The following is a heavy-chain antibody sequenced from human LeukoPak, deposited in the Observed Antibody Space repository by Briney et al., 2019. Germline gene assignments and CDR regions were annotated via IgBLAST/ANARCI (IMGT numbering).Heavy chain of an antibody. CDR2: ISGSGGST. CDR1: GFTFNNYA. CDR3: AKKYYYDSSGHYLDVADI. V-gene: IGHV3-23*01. Sequence: PGGSLRLSCAASGFTFNNYAMTWVRQAPGKGLEWVSSISGSGGSTNYADSVKGRFTISRDISKNTLYLQMNGLRDEDTAVYYCAKKYYYDSSGHYLDVADIWGQGTMVTVSS. D-gene: IGHD3-22*01. J-gene: IGHJ3*02.